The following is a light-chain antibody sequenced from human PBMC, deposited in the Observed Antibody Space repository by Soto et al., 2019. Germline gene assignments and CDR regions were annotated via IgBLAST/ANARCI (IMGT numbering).Light chain of an antibody. Sequence: QSALTQPASVSGSPGQPITISCTGTSSDIGGFDSVSWYQQHPGKAPKLLISDVSNRPAGVSDRFSGSKSGNTASLTISGLQAEDEADYYCSSYTSRNTVVFGGGTKVTVL. CDR1: SSDIGGFDS. CDR2: DVS. CDR3: SSYTSRNTVV. J-gene: IGLJ3*02. V-gene: IGLV2-14*01.